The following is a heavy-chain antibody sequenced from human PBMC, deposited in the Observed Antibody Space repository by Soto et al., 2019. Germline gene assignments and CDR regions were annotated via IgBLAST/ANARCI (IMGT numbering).Heavy chain of an antibody. Sequence: GGSLRLSCAASGFTFSSYAMSWVRQAPGKGLEWVSAISGSGGSTYYADSVKGRFTISRDNSKNTLYLQMNSLRAEDTAVYYCAKADTVVVPAAMTQNFDYWGQGTLVTVSS. CDR2: ISGSGGST. V-gene: IGHV3-23*01. J-gene: IGHJ4*02. CDR1: GFTFSSYA. D-gene: IGHD2-2*01. CDR3: AKADTVVVPAAMTQNFDY.